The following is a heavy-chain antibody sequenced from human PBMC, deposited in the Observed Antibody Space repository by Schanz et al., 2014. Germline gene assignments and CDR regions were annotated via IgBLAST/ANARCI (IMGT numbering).Heavy chain of an antibody. V-gene: IGHV3-74*01. Sequence: EVQLEESGGGLVKPGGSLRLSCAASGFTFSDSWMHWVRQAPGKGLVWVSRTSNDGSFTTFADSVKGRFTISRDNAKNTLYLQMNSLRAEDTAVYYCVRDTDYHFDYWGQGTLVTVSS. CDR3: VRDTDYHFDY. CDR2: TSNDGSFT. D-gene: IGHD4-17*01. CDR1: GFTFSDSW. J-gene: IGHJ4*02.